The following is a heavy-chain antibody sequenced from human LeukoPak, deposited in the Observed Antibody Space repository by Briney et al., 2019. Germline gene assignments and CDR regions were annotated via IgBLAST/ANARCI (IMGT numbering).Heavy chain of an antibody. CDR2: IYYSGST. J-gene: IGHJ1*01. V-gene: IGHV4-39*07. CDR1: GGSLSSSSYY. Sequence: SETLSLTCTVSGGSLSSSSYYWGWIRQPPGKGLEWIGSIYYSGSTYYNPSLKSRVTISVDTSKNQFSLKLSSVTAADTAVYYCARSFGGVTTVTNVGGYFQHWGQGTLVTVSS. CDR3: ARSFGGVTTVTNVGGYFQH. D-gene: IGHD4-17*01.